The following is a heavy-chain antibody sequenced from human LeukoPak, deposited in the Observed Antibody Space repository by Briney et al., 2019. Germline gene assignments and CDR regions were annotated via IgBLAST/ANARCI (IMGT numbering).Heavy chain of an antibody. CDR3: ARDHWNYYGSGSKKNWFDP. D-gene: IGHD3-10*01. CDR1: GYTFTSYG. V-gene: IGHV1-18*01. J-gene: IGHJ5*02. CDR2: ISAYNGNT. Sequence: ASVKVSCKASGYTFTSYGISWVRQAPGQGLEWMGWISAYNGNTNYAQKLQGRVTMTTDTSASTAYMELRSLRSDDTAVYYCARDHWNYYGSGSKKNWFDPWGQGTLVTVSS.